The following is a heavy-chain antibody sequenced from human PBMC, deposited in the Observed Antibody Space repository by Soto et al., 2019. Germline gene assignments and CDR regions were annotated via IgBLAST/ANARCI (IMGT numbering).Heavy chain of an antibody. CDR1: GYTFTSYG. V-gene: IGHV1-18*01. J-gene: IGHJ6*02. CDR2: ISAYNGNT. D-gene: IGHD3-10*01. CDR3: ARARASITMVRGTSYYYYGIDV. Sequence: QVQLVQSGAEVKKPGASVKVSCKASGYTFTSYGISWVRQAPGQGLEWMGWISAYNGNTNYAQKLQGRVTMTTDTSTSTAYMALSSLRSDDTAVYYSARARASITMVRGTSYYYYGIDVWAHGTTVTLSS.